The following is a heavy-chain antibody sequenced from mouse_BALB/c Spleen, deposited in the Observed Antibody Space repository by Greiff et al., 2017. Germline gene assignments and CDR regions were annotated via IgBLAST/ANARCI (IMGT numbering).Heavy chain of an antibody. CDR2: IWGDGST. CDR1: GFSLTGYG. Sequence: QVQLQQSGPGLVAPSQSLSITCTVSGFSLTGYGVNWVRQPPGKGLEWLGMIWGDGSTDYNSALKSRLSISKDNSKSQVFLKMNSLQTDDTARYYCARDYDYDGAWFAYWGQGTLVTVSA. V-gene: IGHV2-6-7*01. D-gene: IGHD2-4*01. J-gene: IGHJ3*01. CDR3: ARDYDYDGAWFAY.